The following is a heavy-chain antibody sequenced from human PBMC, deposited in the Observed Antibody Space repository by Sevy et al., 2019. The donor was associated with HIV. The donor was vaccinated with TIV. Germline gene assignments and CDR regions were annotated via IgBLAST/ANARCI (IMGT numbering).Heavy chain of an antibody. Sequence: GGSLRLSCAVSGFSFDSYGMTWVRQAPGKGLEWVSGISGSGTRTYYADSVKGRFIISRDNSKNTLYLQMNSLRSEETASYYCAKGGGGHYDPDEIGYYFYYYNMDVWGKGTTVTVSS. CDR2: ISGSGTRT. CDR3: AKGGGGHYDPDEIGYYFYYYNMDV. J-gene: IGHJ6*03. CDR1: GFSFDSYG. D-gene: IGHD3-22*01. V-gene: IGHV3-23*01.